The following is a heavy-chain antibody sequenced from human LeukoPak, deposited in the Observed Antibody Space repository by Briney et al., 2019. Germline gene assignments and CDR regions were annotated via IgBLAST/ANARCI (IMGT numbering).Heavy chain of an antibody. V-gene: IGHV4-59*12. J-gene: IGHJ4*02. Sequence: SETLSLTCTVSGGSIRSYYWSWIRQPPGKGLEWTGYIYYSGTTNYNPSLKSRVTISVDTSKSQFSLKLSSVTAADTAVYYCARDTGTGVDYWGQGTPVTVSS. CDR1: GGSIRSYY. CDR2: IYYSGTT. D-gene: IGHD7-27*01. CDR3: ARDTGTGVDY.